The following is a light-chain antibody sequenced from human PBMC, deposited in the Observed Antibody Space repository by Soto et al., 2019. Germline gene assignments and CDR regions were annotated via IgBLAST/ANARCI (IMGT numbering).Light chain of an antibody. CDR2: DVN. Sequence: QSALTQPASVSGSPGQSITISCTGTSSDVDGYNYVSWYQYHPGKAPKLMIYDVNNRPSGVSNRFSGSKSGNTASLTISGLQAEDEADYYCATWDDDLYTPIIGGGTQLTVL. J-gene: IGLJ2*01. V-gene: IGLV2-14*01. CDR1: SSDVDGYNY. CDR3: ATWDDDLYTPI.